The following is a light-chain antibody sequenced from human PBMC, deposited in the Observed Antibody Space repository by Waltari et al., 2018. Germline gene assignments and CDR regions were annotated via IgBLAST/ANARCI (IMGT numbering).Light chain of an antibody. CDR2: YKSESDK. J-gene: IGLJ3*02. Sequence: QAVLTQPSSLSASPGASASLTCTLRSGINVATYSIHWYQQKPGSPPQYLLRYKSESDKQQGSGVPSRFSGSKDASANSGILLISGLQSEDEADYYCMIWHSSTWVFGGGTKLTVL. CDR3: MIWHSSTWV. CDR1: SGINVATYS. V-gene: IGLV5-45*02.